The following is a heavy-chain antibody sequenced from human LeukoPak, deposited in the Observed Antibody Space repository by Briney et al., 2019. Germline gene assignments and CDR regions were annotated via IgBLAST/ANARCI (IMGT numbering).Heavy chain of an antibody. CDR1: GFTFSRYA. Sequence: GSLRLSCAASGFTFSRYAMTWVRQAPGKGLEWVSAISGSGGSTYYADSVKGRFTISRDNSKNTLYLQMNSLRAEDTAVYYCAKARYSSGWYFGAWGQGTLVTVSS. J-gene: IGHJ5*02. D-gene: IGHD6-19*01. CDR2: ISGSGGST. CDR3: AKARYSSGWYFGA. V-gene: IGHV3-23*01.